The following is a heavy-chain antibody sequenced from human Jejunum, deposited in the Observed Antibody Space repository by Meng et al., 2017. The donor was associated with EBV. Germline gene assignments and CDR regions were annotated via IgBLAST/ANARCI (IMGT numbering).Heavy chain of an antibody. CDR2: ISGSAGNT. Sequence: VQLLESGGGLVPPWRSLRIACAASGFSFSNSAMSWVRKAPGKGLEWVSVISGSAGNTYYADSVKGRFTISRDLSNDTLYLQMSSLRAEDTAIYYCAKLLKYWGQGTLVTVSS. CDR1: GFSFSNSA. J-gene: IGHJ4*02. CDR3: AKLLKY. V-gene: IGHV3-23*01.